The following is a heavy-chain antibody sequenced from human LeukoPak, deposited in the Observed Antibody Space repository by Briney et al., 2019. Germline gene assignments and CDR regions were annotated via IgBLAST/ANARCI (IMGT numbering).Heavy chain of an antibody. Sequence: ASVKVSCKASGYTFTGYYMHWVRQAPGQGLEWMGWINPNSGGTNYAQKFQGRVTITTDESTSTAYMELSSLRSEDTAVYYCASGGNSVAFGAFDIWGQGTMVTVSS. CDR1: GYTFTGYY. D-gene: IGHD4-23*01. CDR2: INPNSGGT. J-gene: IGHJ3*02. CDR3: ASGGNSVAFGAFDI. V-gene: IGHV1-2*02.